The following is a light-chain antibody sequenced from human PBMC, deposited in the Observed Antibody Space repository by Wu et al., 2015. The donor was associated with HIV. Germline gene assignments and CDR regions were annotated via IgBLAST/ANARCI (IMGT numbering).Light chain of an antibody. V-gene: IGKV3-15*01. J-gene: IGKJ4*01. Sequence: EIVMTQSPATLSVSPGERVTLSCRASQSVSGKLAWYQQRPGQAPRLLIYGASTRATGVPTRFSGSGSGTDFTLTISSMRSADFAVYFCQQYNDWRPLTFGGGTKVEIK. CDR3: QQYNDWRPLT. CDR2: GAS. CDR1: QSVSGK.